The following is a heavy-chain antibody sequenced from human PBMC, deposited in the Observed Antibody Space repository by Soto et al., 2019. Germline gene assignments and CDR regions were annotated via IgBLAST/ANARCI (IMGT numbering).Heavy chain of an antibody. V-gene: IGHV2-5*02. D-gene: IGHD3-16*01. CDR1: GFSRDTWGVG. J-gene: IGHJ4*02. Sequence: QITLKESGPTLVRPTQTLTLTCTVSGFSRDTWGVGVGWIRQPPGKAPEWLALIYWDDDKRYSPSLKNRLTITKDTSKNQVVLTVTNMDPVDTVTYYCARALGFWGSYYFDHWGQETLVTVSS. CDR2: IYWDDDK. CDR3: ARALGFWGSYYFDH.